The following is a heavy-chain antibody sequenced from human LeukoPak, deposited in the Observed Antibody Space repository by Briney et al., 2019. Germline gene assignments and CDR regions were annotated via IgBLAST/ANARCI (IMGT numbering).Heavy chain of an antibody. J-gene: IGHJ6*03. CDR3: ARGGTRFSEWSSYYYYYYMDV. CDR1: GGSFSGYY. CDR2: INHSGST. V-gene: IGHV4-34*01. D-gene: IGHD3-3*01. Sequence: PSETLSLTCAVYGGSFSGYYWSWIRQPPGKGLEWIGEINHSGSTNYNPSLKSRVTISVDTSKNQFSLKLSSVTAADTAVYYCARGGTRFSEWSSYYYYYYMDVWGKGTTVTVSS.